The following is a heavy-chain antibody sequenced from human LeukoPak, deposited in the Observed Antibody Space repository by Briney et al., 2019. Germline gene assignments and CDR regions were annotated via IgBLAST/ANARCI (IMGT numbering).Heavy chain of an antibody. D-gene: IGHD3-9*01. V-gene: IGHV3-7*04. Sequence: GGSLRLSCAASGFTFSSYWMSWVRQAPGKGLEWVATIKNDGSEKNYVDSVKGRFTFSRDNAKNSLYLQMSGLRAEDTAVYFCATADWFSFDFWGQGTLVTVSS. J-gene: IGHJ4*02. CDR3: ATADWFSFDF. CDR1: GFTFSSYW. CDR2: IKNDGSEK.